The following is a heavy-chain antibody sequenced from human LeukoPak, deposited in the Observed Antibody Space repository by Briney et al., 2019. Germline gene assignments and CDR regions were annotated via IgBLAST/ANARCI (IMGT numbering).Heavy chain of an antibody. CDR1: GGSISNRSYY. V-gene: IGHV4-39*07. CDR3: ARGGCGGDCLPYYYYYMDV. CDR2: IYYSGST. D-gene: IGHD2-21*01. J-gene: IGHJ6*03. Sequence: PSGTLSLTCTDSGGSISNRSYYWAWIRQPPGKGLEWIGSIYYSGSTYYNPSLKSRVTISVDTSKNQFSLKLSSVTAADTAVYYCARGGCGGDCLPYYYYYMDVWGKGTTVTVSS.